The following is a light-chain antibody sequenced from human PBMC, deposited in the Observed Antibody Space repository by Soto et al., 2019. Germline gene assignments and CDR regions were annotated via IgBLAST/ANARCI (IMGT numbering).Light chain of an antibody. CDR1: QSVSSDY. CDR3: QQYGDALQFT. V-gene: IGKV3-20*01. J-gene: IGKJ3*01. Sequence: EIVLTQSPGTLSLSPGDRATLSCRASQSVSSDYLAWYQQKRGQAPRLLIYGASSRTPCIPARFSGSGSGTDLTITISRLEPEDFAVYYYQQYGDALQFTVGPGTNVDI. CDR2: GAS.